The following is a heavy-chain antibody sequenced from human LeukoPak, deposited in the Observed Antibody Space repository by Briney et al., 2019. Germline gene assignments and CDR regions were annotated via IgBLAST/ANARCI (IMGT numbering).Heavy chain of an antibody. Sequence: GGSLRLSCAASGFTFNTYAMSWVRQAPGKGLEWVSAISGSGDSTYYADSVKGRFTISRDNAKNSLFLQMNSLRAEDTAVYYCARDRGWIQHDIWGQGTMVTVSS. CDR1: GFTFNTYA. V-gene: IGHV3-23*01. CDR3: ARDRGWIQHDI. J-gene: IGHJ3*02. D-gene: IGHD5-18*01. CDR2: ISGSGDST.